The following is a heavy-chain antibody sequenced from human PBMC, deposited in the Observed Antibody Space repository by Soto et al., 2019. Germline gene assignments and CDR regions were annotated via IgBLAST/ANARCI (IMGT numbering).Heavy chain of an antibody. D-gene: IGHD3-3*01. CDR2: IKQDGSEK. Sequence: EVQLVESGGGLVQPGGSLRLSCAASGFTFSSYWMSWVRQAPGKGLEWVASIKQDGSEKYYVDSVKGRFTISRDNAKNLLYLQMNSLRAEDTAVDYCARDYFWSGYDNWFDPWCQGTLVPVA. CDR1: GFTFSSYW. V-gene: IGHV3-7*03. J-gene: IGHJ5*02. CDR3: ARDYFWSGYDNWFDP.